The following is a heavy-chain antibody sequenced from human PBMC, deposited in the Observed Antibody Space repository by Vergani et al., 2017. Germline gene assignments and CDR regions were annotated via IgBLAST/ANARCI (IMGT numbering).Heavy chain of an antibody. CDR2: INHSGST. CDR1: GGSFSGYY. Sequence: QLQLQQWGAGLLKPSETLSLTCAVYGGSFSGYYWSWIRQPPGKGLEWIGEINHSGSTNYNPSLKSRVTISVDTSKNQFSLKLSSVTAADTAVYYCARGSGSGSYFYYFDYWGHGTLVTVSS. J-gene: IGHJ4*01. V-gene: IGHV4-34*01. CDR3: ARGSGSGSYFYYFDY. D-gene: IGHD3-10*01.